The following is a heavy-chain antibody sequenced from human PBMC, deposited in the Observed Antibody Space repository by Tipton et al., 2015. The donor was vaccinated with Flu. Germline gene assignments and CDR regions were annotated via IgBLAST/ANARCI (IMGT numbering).Heavy chain of an antibody. D-gene: IGHD3-10*02. CDR2: IYQSGST. V-gene: IGHV4-39*01. CDR1: SGSISDSENY. Sequence: TLSLTCTVSSGSISDSENYWGWIRQPPGKGLEWIASIYQSGSTYQNPSLRSRLTISVDTSKNQFSLKPASVTAADTAVYYCARLSYYDVDLKNYYFDFWAWEFWSPSPQ. J-gene: IGHJ4*02. CDR3: ARLSYYDVDLKNYYFDF.